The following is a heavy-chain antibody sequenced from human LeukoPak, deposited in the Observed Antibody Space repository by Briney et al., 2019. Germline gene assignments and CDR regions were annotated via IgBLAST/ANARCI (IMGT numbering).Heavy chain of an antibody. D-gene: IGHD2-21*02. V-gene: IGHV3-23*01. CDR3: AKDYLMSPAGSDSAYYYYGMDV. CDR1: GFTFSRYA. J-gene: IGHJ6*02. CDR2: ISSGGDTT. Sequence: GGSLRLSCAASGFTFSRYAMSWVRQAPGKGLEWVSGISSGGDTTYYADSVKGRLTISRDNSKNTLYLQTNSLRAEDTAIYYCAKDYLMSPAGSDSAYYYYGMDVWGQGTTVTVSS.